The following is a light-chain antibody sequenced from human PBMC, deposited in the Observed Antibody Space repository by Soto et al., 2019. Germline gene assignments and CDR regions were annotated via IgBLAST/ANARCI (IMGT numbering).Light chain of an antibody. CDR2: KAS. CDR1: QSINSW. V-gene: IGKV1-5*03. Sequence: DIQMTQSPSTLSASIGDTVIITCRASQSINSWLAWYQQKPGKAPKLLIHKASTLESGVPSRFSGSKSGTEFTLTISSLQPDDFATFYCEQYERFPYTFGQGTKLEIK. J-gene: IGKJ2*01. CDR3: EQYERFPYT.